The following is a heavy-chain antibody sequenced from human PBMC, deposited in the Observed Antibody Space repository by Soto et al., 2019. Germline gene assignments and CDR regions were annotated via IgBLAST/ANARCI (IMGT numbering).Heavy chain of an antibody. J-gene: IGHJ6*02. CDR3: AKSRDGYSFYYFYGMDV. CDR2: ILYDGSTT. D-gene: IGHD4-4*01. V-gene: IGHV3-30*18. CDR1: GFTFSNFG. Sequence: PGGSLRLSCAASGFTFSNFGMHWVRQAPGKGLEWVAAILYDGSTTYYADSVKGRFTISRDNSKNTRYLEMNSLRAEDTAVYHCAKSRDGYSFYYFYGMDVWGQGTTVTVSS.